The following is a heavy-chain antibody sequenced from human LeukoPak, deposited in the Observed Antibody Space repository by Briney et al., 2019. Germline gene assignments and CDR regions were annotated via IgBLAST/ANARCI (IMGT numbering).Heavy chain of an antibody. J-gene: IGHJ5*02. CDR1: GGSISSYY. V-gene: IGHV4-4*07. CDR3: ARDLGWGYSSSSSWFDP. D-gene: IGHD6-6*01. CDR2: IYTSGST. Sequence: SETLSLTCTVSGGSISSYYWSWIRQPPGKGLEWIGRIYTSGSTNYNPSLKSRVTISVDTSKNQFSLKLSSVTAADTAVYYCARDLGWGYSSSSSWFDPWGQGTLVTVSS.